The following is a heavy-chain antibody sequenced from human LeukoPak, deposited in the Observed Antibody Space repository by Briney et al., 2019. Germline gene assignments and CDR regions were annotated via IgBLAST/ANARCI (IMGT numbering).Heavy chain of an antibody. V-gene: IGHV3-21*01. CDR3: ARDCDIVATLGCGTFDY. Sequence: TGGSLRLSCAASGFTFSSYSMNWVRQAPGKGLEWVSSISSSSSYIYYADSVKGRFTISRDNAKNSLYLQMNSLRAEDTAVYYCARDCDIVATLGCGTFDYCGQGTLVTVSS. CDR2: ISSSSSYI. D-gene: IGHD5-12*01. CDR1: GFTFSSYS. J-gene: IGHJ4*02.